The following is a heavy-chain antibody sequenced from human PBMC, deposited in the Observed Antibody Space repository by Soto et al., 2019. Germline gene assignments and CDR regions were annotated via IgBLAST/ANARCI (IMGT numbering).Heavy chain of an antibody. CDR1: GGTFSTYS. J-gene: IGHJ6*02. CDR2: SIPIFGTS. Sequence: GASVKVSCKASGGTFSTYSISWVRQAPGQGLEWMGGSIPIFGTSNYAQKFQGRVTINADESTSTAYMELSSLRSEDTAVCYCARDTTLRYGMELWGQGTTVTVSS. V-gene: IGHV1-69*13. CDR3: ARDTTLRYGMEL. D-gene: IGHD2-2*01.